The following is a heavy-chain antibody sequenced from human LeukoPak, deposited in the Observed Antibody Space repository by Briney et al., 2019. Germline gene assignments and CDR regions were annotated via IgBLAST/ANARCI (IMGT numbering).Heavy chain of an antibody. V-gene: IGHV3-30-3*01. Sequence: PGRSLKLSCAASGFTFSSYVMHWVRQAPGKGLKWVAVISYDGGNKYYAGSVKGRFTISRDNSKNTLYLQMNSLRAEDTAVYYCARAIIESSGWDGAFDIWGQGTMVTVSS. CDR1: GFTFSSYV. CDR3: ARAIIESSGWDGAFDI. J-gene: IGHJ3*02. D-gene: IGHD3-22*01. CDR2: ISYDGGNK.